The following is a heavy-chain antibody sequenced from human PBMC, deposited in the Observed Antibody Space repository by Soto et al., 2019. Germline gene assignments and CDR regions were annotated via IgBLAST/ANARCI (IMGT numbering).Heavy chain of an antibody. J-gene: IGHJ5*01. CDR2: TYCRSRWQT. D-gene: IGHD3-16*01. CDR3: ARLIGNSWLDS. CDR1: GDSVSSNDAT. V-gene: IGHV6-1*01. Sequence: QVQLQQSGPGLVKPSQTLSLTCAISGDSVSSNDATWDWIRQSPSRGLEWLGRTYCRSRWQTDYAISVKXRXXXNAXTSNNQVSLQLNSVTPDDTAVYYCARLIGNSWLDSWGQGTLVTVSS.